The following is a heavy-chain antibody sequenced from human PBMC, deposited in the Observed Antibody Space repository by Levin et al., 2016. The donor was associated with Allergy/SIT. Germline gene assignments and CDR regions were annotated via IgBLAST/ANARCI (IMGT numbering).Heavy chain of an antibody. CDR3: ARQGGMSGITGTSPVAFDI. Sequence: WIRQPPGKGLEWVSSISSSSSYIYYADSVKGRFTISRDNAKNSLYLQMNSLRAEDTAVYYCARQGGMSGITGTSPVAFDIWGQGTMVTVSS. D-gene: IGHD1-7*01. CDR2: ISSSSSYI. J-gene: IGHJ3*02. V-gene: IGHV3-21*01.